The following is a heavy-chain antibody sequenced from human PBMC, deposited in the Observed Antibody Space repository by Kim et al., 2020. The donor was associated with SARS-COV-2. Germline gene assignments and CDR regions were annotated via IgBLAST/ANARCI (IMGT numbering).Heavy chain of an antibody. Sequence: SVKVSCKASGGTFSSYAISWVRQAPGQGLEWMGRIIPILGIANYAQKFQGRVTITADKSTSTAYMELSSLRSEDTAVYYCARVSSSREFDYWGQGTLVTVSS. D-gene: IGHD2-2*01. J-gene: IGHJ4*02. CDR3: ARVSSSREFDY. CDR2: IIPILGIA. CDR1: GGTFSSYA. V-gene: IGHV1-69*04.